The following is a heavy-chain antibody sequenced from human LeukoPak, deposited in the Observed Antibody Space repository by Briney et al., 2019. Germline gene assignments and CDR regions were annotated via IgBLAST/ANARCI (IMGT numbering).Heavy chain of an antibody. CDR2: NYPGDSDT. Sequence: GESLKISRKGFGYSFPNYWLDWVRQMSGKGLEWMGINYPGDSDTRYSPSFQGQVTISADKSISTAYLQWSSLKASDTAMYYCARRDSGYYYFDYWGQGTLVTVSS. CDR1: GYSFPNYW. V-gene: IGHV5-51*01. D-gene: IGHD3-22*01. J-gene: IGHJ4*02. CDR3: ARRDSGYYYFDY.